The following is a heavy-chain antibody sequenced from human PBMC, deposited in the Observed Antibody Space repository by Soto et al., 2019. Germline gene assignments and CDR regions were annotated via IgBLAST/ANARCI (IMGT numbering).Heavy chain of an antibody. Sequence: QVQLVQSGAEVKKPGSSVKVSCKASGGTFSSNTISWVRQAPGQGVEWMGRIISILGIANYAQKIQCRVTITAEKSTSTAYMELSSLRSEGTAVYYCARALGASYYYGLVSEPTYGMDVWGQGTTVTVSS. J-gene: IGHJ6*02. D-gene: IGHD3-10*01. CDR3: ARALGASYYYGLVSEPTYGMDV. CDR2: IISILGIA. V-gene: IGHV1-69*02. CDR1: GGTFSSNT.